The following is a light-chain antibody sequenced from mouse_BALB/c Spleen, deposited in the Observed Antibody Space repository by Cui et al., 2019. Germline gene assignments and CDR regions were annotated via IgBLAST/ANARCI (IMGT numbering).Light chain of an antibody. CDR2: STS. CDR1: SSVSY. CDR3: HQWSSYPWT. J-gene: IGKJ1*01. Sequence: QIVLTQSPAIMSASLGEEITLTCSASSSVSYMQWYQQKSGTSPKPLIYSTSKLASGVPSRFSGSGSGTVYSLTISGVEAEDAADYYCHQWSSYPWTFGGGTKLEIK. V-gene: IGKV4-80*01.